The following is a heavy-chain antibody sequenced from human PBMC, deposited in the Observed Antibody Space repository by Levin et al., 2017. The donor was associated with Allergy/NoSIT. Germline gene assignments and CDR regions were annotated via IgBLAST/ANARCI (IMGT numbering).Heavy chain of an antibody. V-gene: IGHV3-23*01. CDR2: VSGSGGST. CDR3: ATKALESTARGGFDY. Sequence: GGSLRLSCAASGFTFSTYAMSWVRQAPGKGLEWVSTVSGSGGSTYYAESVKGRVTISRDNSKNTLYLQMNNLRAEDTAIYYCATKALESTARGGFDYWGQGTLVTVSS. D-gene: IGHD3-16*01. CDR1: GFTFSTYA. J-gene: IGHJ4*02.